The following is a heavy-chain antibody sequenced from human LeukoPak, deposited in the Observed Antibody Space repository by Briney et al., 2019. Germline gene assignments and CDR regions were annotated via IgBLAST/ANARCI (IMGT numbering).Heavy chain of an antibody. Sequence: QPGGSLRLSCAASGFTFSSYAMHWVRQAPGKGLEWVAVISYDGSNKYYADSVKGRFTISRDNSKNTLYLQMNSLRAEDTAVYYCAKWGDYDVLTGYYDPDYWGQGTLVTVSS. D-gene: IGHD3-9*01. V-gene: IGHV3-30*04. CDR3: AKWGDYDVLTGYYDPDY. CDR1: GFTFSSYA. J-gene: IGHJ4*02. CDR2: ISYDGSNK.